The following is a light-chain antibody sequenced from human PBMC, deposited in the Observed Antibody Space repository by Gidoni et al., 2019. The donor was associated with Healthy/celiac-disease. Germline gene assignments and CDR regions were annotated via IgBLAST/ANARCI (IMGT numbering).Light chain of an antibody. CDR1: QSVLYSSNNTNY. Sequence: DIVMTQSPDSLAASLGERATINCKSSQSVLYSSNNTNYLAWYQQKPGQPPKLLIYWASTRESGVPDRFSGSGSGTDFTLTISSLQAEDVAVYYCQQYYSTPFTFGGGTKVEIK. J-gene: IGKJ4*01. CDR2: WAS. V-gene: IGKV4-1*01. CDR3: QQYYSTPFT.